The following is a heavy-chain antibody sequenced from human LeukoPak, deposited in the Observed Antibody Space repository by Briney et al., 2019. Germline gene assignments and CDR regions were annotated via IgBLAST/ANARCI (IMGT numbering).Heavy chain of an antibody. V-gene: IGHV3-11*05. CDR3: AREGYSSGWDFDY. CDR1: GFTFSDYY. Sequence: GGSLRLSCAASGFTFSDYYMSWIRQAPGKGLEWVSYISSSSSYTNYADSVKGRFTISRDNAKNSLYLQMNSLRAEDTAVYYCAREGYSSGWDFDYWGQGTLVTVSS. J-gene: IGHJ4*02. D-gene: IGHD6-19*01. CDR2: ISSSSSYT.